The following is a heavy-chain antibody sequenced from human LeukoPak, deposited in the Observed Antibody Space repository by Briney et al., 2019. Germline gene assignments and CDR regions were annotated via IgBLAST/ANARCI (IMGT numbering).Heavy chain of an antibody. J-gene: IGHJ4*02. Sequence: PGRSLRLSCAASGFTFSNYGMHWVRQAPGKGLEWVAVIWYDGSNKYYGDSVKGRFTISRDNSKNTLYLQMNSLRAEDTAVYYCARRGIAAAGYDYWGQGTLVTVSS. V-gene: IGHV3-33*01. D-gene: IGHD6-13*01. CDR3: ARRGIAAAGYDY. CDR2: IWYDGSNK. CDR1: GFTFSNYG.